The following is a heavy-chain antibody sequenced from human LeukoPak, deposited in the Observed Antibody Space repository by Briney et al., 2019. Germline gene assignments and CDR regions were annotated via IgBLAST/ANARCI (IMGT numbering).Heavy chain of an antibody. CDR3: ASHSGGYAY. CDR1: GYSISSAYY. Sequence: SETLSLTCSVSGYSISSAYYWGWIRQPPGKGLEWIGYIYYSETYYNPSLKSRVTISADTSKDQFSLKLSSVTAADTAVYYCASHSGGYAYWGQGTLVTVSS. V-gene: IGHV4-38-2*02. D-gene: IGHD5-12*01. J-gene: IGHJ4*02. CDR2: IYYSET.